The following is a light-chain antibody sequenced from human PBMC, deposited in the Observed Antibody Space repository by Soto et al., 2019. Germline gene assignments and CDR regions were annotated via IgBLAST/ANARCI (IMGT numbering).Light chain of an antibody. CDR3: SSYTSSSTVV. J-gene: IGLJ2*01. CDR2: DVS. V-gene: IGLV2-14*01. Sequence: QSALTQPASVSGSPGQSITISCTGTSSDVGGYNYVSWYQQHPGKAPKLMIYDVSNRPSGVSNRFSGSKSGNTASLTISGLHAEDEADYCCSSYTSSSTVVFGGGTKVTVL. CDR1: SSDVGGYNY.